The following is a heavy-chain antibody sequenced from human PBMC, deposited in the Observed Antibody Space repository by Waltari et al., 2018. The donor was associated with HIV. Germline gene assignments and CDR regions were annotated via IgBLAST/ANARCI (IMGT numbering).Heavy chain of an antibody. CDR2: INTEGSST. J-gene: IGHJ4*02. CDR1: GFPFRRYW. Sequence: EVQLVEYGGGLVQPGGSLRLSCAASGFPFRRYWMYWVRQAPGKGLVWGSRINTEGSSTKYADSVKGRFTISRDNAKNTLYLQMNSLRAEDTAVYYCARGDGYNYGAYWGQGTLVTVSS. D-gene: IGHD5-12*01. V-gene: IGHV3-74*01. CDR3: ARGDGYNYGAY.